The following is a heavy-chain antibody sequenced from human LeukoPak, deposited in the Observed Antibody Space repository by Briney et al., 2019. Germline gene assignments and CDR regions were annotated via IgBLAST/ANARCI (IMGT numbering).Heavy chain of an antibody. D-gene: IGHD6-13*01. Sequence: PGGSLRLSCAASGFTFSSYWMSWVRQAPGKGLEWVANIKQDGSEKYYVDSVKGRFTISRDNAKNSLYLQMNSLRAEDTAVYYCAREAGKIAAAGTFDYWGQGTPVTVSS. CDR1: GFTFSSYW. J-gene: IGHJ4*02. CDR2: IKQDGSEK. CDR3: AREAGKIAAAGTFDY. V-gene: IGHV3-7*03.